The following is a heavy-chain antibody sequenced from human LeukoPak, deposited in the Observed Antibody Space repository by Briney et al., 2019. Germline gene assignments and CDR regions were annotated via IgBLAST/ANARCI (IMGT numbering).Heavy chain of an antibody. CDR1: GASISSYY. Sequence: SETLSLTCTVSGASISSYYWSWIRQPPGKGLEWIGYVYYTGTTNYNPSLKSRLTISVDTSKNQFSLKVSSVTAADTAVYYCARGAPGTHCTNGVCYKPRAKAGESKPKKSDGVRRNYFDYWGQGTLVTVSS. CDR2: VYYTGTT. CDR3: ARGAPGTHCTNGVCYKPRAKAGESKPKKSDGVRRNYFDY. V-gene: IGHV4-59*01. D-gene: IGHD2-8*01. J-gene: IGHJ4*02.